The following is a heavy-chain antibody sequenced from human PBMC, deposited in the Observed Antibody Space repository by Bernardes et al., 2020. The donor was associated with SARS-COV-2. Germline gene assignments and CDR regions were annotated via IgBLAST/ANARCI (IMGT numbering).Heavy chain of an antibody. CDR1: GFTFDAYT. J-gene: IGHJ4*02. CDR3: TTAPYDYVWGSWDG. Sequence: GGTLRLSCAASGFTFDAYTMHWVRQTPGKGLEWVSLISWDGGSTYYGDSVKGRFTISRDDSKNTLYLQMNSLKTEDTAVYYCTTAPYDYVWGSWDGWGQGTLVTVSS. V-gene: IGHV3-43*01. CDR2: ISWDGGST. D-gene: IGHD3-16*01.